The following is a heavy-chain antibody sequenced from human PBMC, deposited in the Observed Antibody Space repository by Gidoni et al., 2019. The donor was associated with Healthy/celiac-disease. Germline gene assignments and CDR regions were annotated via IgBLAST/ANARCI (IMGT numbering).Heavy chain of an antibody. V-gene: IGHV3-21*01. CDR1: GFTFSSYS. Sequence: EVQLVESGGGLVKPGGSLRLSCAASGFTFSSYSMNWVRQAPGKGLEWVSSISSSSSYIYYADSVKGRFTISRDNAKNSLYLQMNSLRAEDTAVYYCARDKTARDCSGGSCLDYWGQGTLVTVSS. D-gene: IGHD2-15*01. J-gene: IGHJ4*02. CDR3: ARDKTARDCSGGSCLDY. CDR2: ISSSSSYI.